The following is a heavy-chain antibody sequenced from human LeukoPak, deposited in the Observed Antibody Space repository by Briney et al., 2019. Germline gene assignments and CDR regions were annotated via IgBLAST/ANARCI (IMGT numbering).Heavy chain of an antibody. CDR2: IYHSGST. Sequence: SETLSLTCTVSGYSISSGYYWGWIRQPPGKGLEWIGNIYHSGSTYYNPSLKSRVTISVDTSKNQFSLKLSSVTAADTAVYYCARVQYSEAAAGTSLLSYYYYYYMDVWGKGTTVTVSS. V-gene: IGHV4-38-2*02. J-gene: IGHJ6*03. D-gene: IGHD6-13*01. CDR1: GYSISSGYY. CDR3: ARVQYSEAAAGTSLLSYYYYYYMDV.